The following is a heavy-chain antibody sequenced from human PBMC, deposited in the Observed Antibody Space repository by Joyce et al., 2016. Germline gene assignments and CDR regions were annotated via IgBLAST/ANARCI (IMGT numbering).Heavy chain of an antibody. Sequence: QVQLQQCGAGLLKPSETLSLTCAIYGGYFGDYYYSWVRQPPGKGLEWMWDSDHPGSTNDNPYLKSRVTMSGDTSSNQLSLRMNSMTAADTGVYYCARGFTGEAFDIWGQGTMVAVSS. CDR3: ARGFTGEAFDI. CDR1: GGYFGDYY. J-gene: IGHJ3*02. D-gene: IGHD4-11*01. V-gene: IGHV4-34*01. CDR2: SDHPGST.